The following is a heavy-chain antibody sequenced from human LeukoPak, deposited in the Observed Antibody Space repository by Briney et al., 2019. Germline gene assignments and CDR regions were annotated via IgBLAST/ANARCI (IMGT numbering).Heavy chain of an antibody. Sequence: AGGSLRLSCTAYGFTFSRHGMHWVRQAPGKGLEWVAFIRYDGSDKYYADSVKGRFTISRDNSENTLYLQMNSLRPEDTAVYYCAKGFYYCSDGCPQYYYYMDVWGKGTTVIVSS. D-gene: IGHD2-15*01. CDR3: AKGFYYCSDGCPQYYYYMDV. V-gene: IGHV3-30*02. CDR1: GFTFSRHG. CDR2: IRYDGSDK. J-gene: IGHJ6*03.